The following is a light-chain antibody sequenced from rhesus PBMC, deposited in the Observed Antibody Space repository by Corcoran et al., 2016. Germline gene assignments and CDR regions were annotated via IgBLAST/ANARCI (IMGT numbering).Light chain of an antibody. J-gene: IGKJ1*01. CDR2: KAS. Sequence: DIQMTQSPSSLSASVGDKVTITCRASQGISSWLAWYQQKPGQAPKLLIYKASRLQSGVPSRFSGSGSGTDFTLTISSLQPEEFATYYCLQYSSSPRTFGQGTKVEIK. V-gene: IGKV1-22*01. CDR1: QGISSW. CDR3: LQYSSSPRT.